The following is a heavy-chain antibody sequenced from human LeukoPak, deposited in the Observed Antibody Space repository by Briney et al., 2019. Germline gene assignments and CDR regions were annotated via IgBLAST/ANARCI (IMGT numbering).Heavy chain of an antibody. Sequence: GGSLRLSCAASGFTFSSYGMHWVRQAPGKGLEWVAVISYDGSNKYYADSVKGRFTISRDNSKNTLYLQMNSLRAEDTAVYYCAKEGTAVAGTYYYYYGMDVWGQGTTVTVSS. D-gene: IGHD6-19*01. CDR3: AKEGTAVAGTYYYYYGMDV. CDR2: ISYDGSNK. CDR1: GFTFSSYG. J-gene: IGHJ6*02. V-gene: IGHV3-30*18.